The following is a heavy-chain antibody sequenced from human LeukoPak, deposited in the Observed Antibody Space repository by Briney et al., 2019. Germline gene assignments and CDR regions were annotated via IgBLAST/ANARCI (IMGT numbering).Heavy chain of an antibody. CDR1: RDTLSSYS. CDR3: AKAAEPYYYYYMDV. J-gene: IGHJ6*03. CDR2: ISYVSGAR. Sequence: SGGSLRLSCAASRDTLSSYSMNWVRQAPGKGLEWLSYISYVSGARYYAESVKGRFTISRDNSKNTLYLQMNSLRAEDTAVYYCAKAAEPYYYYYMDVWGKGTTVTVSS. D-gene: IGHD1-14*01. V-gene: IGHV3-48*01.